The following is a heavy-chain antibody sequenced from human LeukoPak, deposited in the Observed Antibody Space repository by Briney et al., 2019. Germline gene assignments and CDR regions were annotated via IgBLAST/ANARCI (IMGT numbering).Heavy chain of an antibody. J-gene: IGHJ4*02. D-gene: IGHD2-2*01. CDR2: ISAYNGNT. Sequence: ASVNVSCKASGYTFTSYGISWVRQAPGQGLEWMGWISAYNGNTNHGQKLQGRVTMTTDTSTSKAYMEMRSLRSDDTAVYYCARVRIKRCSSTSCPHLDYWGQGTLVTVSS. CDR3: ARVRIKRCSSTSCPHLDY. CDR1: GYTFTSYG. V-gene: IGHV1-18*01.